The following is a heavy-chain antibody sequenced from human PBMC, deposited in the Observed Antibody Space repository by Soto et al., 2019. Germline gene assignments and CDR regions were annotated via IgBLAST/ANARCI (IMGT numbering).Heavy chain of an antibody. CDR2: IYHSGST. CDR1: GYSISSGYY. J-gene: IGHJ4*02. Sequence: SETLSLTCTVSGYSISSGYYWGWIRQPPGKGLEWIGSIYHSGSTYYNPSLKSRVTISVDTSKNQFSLKLSSVTAADTAVYYCARVPQIPEVDYWGQGTLVTVSS. V-gene: IGHV4-38-2*02. CDR3: ARVPQIPEVDY.